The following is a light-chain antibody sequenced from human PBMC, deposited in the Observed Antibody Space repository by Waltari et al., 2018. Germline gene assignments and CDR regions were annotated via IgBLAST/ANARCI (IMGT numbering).Light chain of an antibody. V-gene: IGKV1-39*01. CDR3: QQSYSTPYT. CDR2: AAS. CDR1: QSISSY. J-gene: IGKJ2*01. Sequence: DIQMTQSPSSLSASVGDRVTIPCRASQSISSYLNWDQQKPGKAPKLLIYAASSLQSGVPSRFSGSGSGTDFTLTISSLQPEDFATYYCQQSYSTPYTFGQGTKLEIK.